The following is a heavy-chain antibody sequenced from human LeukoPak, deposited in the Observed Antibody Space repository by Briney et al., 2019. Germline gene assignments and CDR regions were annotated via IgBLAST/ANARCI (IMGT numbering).Heavy chain of an antibody. J-gene: IGHJ4*02. CDR1: GYTFTSYS. V-gene: IGHV1-18*01. CDR2: ISVYNGNT. Sequence: GASVKVSCKASGYTFTSYSISWVRQAPGQGLEWMGWISVYNGNTNFAQKFQGRVTMTTDTSTSTAYMELRSLRSDDTATYYCAREFSSSSVTTVDYWGQGTLVTVSS. D-gene: IGHD4-17*01. CDR3: AREFSSSSVTTVDY.